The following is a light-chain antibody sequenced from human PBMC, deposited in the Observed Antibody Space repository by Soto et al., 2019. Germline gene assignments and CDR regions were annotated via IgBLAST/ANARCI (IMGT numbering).Light chain of an antibody. CDR3: QQCNSYPRT. CDR1: QGIGNF. V-gene: IGKV1-16*02. CDR2: DAT. J-gene: IGKJ2*01. Sequence: DIQMTQSPSSLSASVGDRVTITCRASQGIGNFLAWFQQKPGKAPKSLIYDATRLQSGVPSKFSGSGSGTDFTLTISGLQHEDSAIYYCQQCNSYPRTLGQGTKLEI.